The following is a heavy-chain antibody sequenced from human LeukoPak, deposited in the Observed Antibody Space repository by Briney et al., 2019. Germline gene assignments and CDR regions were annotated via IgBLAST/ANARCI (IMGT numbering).Heavy chain of an antibody. V-gene: IGHV1-58*02. Sequence: SLRVSSTSSGFTFTTSAMQWVRQARGQRLEWRGWIVVGSGNTNYAQKFQERVTITRDMSTSTAYMELSSLRSEDTAVYYCAALRSYWVYWGQGTLVTVSS. D-gene: IGHD3-10*01. CDR1: GFTFTTSA. CDR3: AALRSYWVY. CDR2: IVVGSGNT. J-gene: IGHJ4*02.